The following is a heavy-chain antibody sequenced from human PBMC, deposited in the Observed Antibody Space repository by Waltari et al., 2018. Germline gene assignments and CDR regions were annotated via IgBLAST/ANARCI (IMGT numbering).Heavy chain of an antibody. Sequence: QVQLQQWGAGLLKPSETLSLTCAVYGGSFSGYYWSWIRQPPGKGLEWIGEINHSGSTNYNPSLKSRVTISVDTSKNQFSLKLSSVTAADTAVYYCARGRIAAVFWDYWGQGTLVTVSS. CDR2: INHSGST. V-gene: IGHV4-34*01. CDR3: ARGRIAAVFWDY. D-gene: IGHD6-13*01. J-gene: IGHJ4*02. CDR1: GGSFSGYY.